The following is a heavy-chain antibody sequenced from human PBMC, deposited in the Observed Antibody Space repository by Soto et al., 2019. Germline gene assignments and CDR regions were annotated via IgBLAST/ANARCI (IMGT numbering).Heavy chain of an antibody. CDR1: GCTFRNYG. V-gene: IGHV3-30*03. Sequence: GGSLRLSCAASGCTFRNYGIHWVRQAPGKGLEWVAVISDDGVSKYYADSVQGRFTISRDNSESVVLLQMNSLRPDDTALYFCARAYYFGSGTSYTLYYWGQGTQVTVSS. J-gene: IGHJ4*02. CDR2: ISDDGVSK. D-gene: IGHD3-10*01. CDR3: ARAYYFGSGTSYTLYY.